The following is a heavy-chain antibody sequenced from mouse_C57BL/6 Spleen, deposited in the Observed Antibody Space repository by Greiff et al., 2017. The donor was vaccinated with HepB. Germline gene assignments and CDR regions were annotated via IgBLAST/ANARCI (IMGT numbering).Heavy chain of an antibody. Sequence: EVKLVESGGGLVKPGGSLKLSCAASGFTFSSYAMSWVRQTPEKRLEWVATISDGGSYTYYPDNVKGRFTISRDNAKNNLYLQMSHLKSEDTAMYYCAREGSTMIKAFAYWGQGTLVTVSA. D-gene: IGHD2-4*01. J-gene: IGHJ3*01. CDR1: GFTFSSYA. V-gene: IGHV5-4*01. CDR3: AREGSTMIKAFAY. CDR2: ISDGGSYT.